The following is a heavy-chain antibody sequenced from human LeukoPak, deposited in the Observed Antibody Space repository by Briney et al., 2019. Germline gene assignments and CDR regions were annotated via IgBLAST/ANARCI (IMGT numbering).Heavy chain of an antibody. CDR2: IYSGGST. V-gene: IGHV3-53*01. Sequence: PSETLSLTCTVSGGSISTSNYYWGWVRQAPGKGLEWVSIIYSGGSTFYADSVKGRFTISRDNSKNTLYLQMNSLRAEDTAVYYCARGGSYLSAFDIWGQGTMVTVSS. D-gene: IGHD1-26*01. CDR3: ARGGSYLSAFDI. CDR1: GGSISTSNYY. J-gene: IGHJ3*02.